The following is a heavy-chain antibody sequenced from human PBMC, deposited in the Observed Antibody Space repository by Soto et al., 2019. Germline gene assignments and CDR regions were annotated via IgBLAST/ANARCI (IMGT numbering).Heavy chain of an antibody. CDR3: ARVGGVAALTTPKFDP. Sequence: ASVKVSCKASGGTFSSYAISWVRQAPGQGLEWMGGIIPIFGTANYAQKFQGRVTITADESTSTAYMELSSLRSEDTAVYYCARVGGVAALTTPKFDPWGQGTLVTVSS. V-gene: IGHV1-69*13. CDR1: GGTFSSYA. J-gene: IGHJ5*02. CDR2: IIPIFGTA. D-gene: IGHD2-15*01.